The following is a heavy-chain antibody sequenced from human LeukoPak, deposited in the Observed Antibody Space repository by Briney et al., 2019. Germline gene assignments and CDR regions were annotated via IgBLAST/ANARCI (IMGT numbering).Heavy chain of an antibody. V-gene: IGHV1-2*02. CDR1: GYTFTDYY. CDR3: GPGNYYHADY. D-gene: IGHD3-10*01. Sequence: ASVKVSCKASGYTFTDYYMHWVRQAPGQGLEWMGWINPKSGGTSYAQKFQGRVTMTRDTSISTAYMELSRLTSDDTAVYYCGPGNYYHADYWGQGTLVTVSS. J-gene: IGHJ4*02. CDR2: INPKSGGT.